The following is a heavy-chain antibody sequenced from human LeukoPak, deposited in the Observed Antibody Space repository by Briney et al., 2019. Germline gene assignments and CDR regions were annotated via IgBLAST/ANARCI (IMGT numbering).Heavy chain of an antibody. CDR3: ATGCGGDCYRYYYYYMDV. Sequence: ASVKVSCKVSGYTLTELSMHWVRQAPGKGLEWMGGFDPEDGKTIYAQKFQGRVTMTEDTSTDTAYMELSSLRSEDTAVYYCATGCGGDCYRYYYYYMDVWGKGTTVTVSS. V-gene: IGHV1-24*01. CDR2: FDPEDGKT. J-gene: IGHJ6*03. CDR1: GYTLTELS. D-gene: IGHD2-21*01.